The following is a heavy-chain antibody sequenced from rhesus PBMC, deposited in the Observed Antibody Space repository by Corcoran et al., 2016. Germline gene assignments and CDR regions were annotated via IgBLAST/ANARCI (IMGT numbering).Heavy chain of an antibody. CDR3: ARHRLSWSDYDY. J-gene: IGHJ4*01. D-gene: IGHD3-22*01. CDR1: RYYISIGYF. V-gene: IGHV4-99*01. CDR2: LGGSGWSP. Sequence: QVQLQESGPGLVKPSEPPSLPFTVSRYYISIGYFLGWIRQPPGKGLEWIGYLGGSGWSPDNTPSLKSRVTISKDTSKNQFSLKLSSVTATDTAVYVCARHRLSWSDYDYWGQGVLVTVSS.